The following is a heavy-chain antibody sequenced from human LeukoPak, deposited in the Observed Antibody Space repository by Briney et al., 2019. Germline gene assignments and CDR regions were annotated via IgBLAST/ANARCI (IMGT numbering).Heavy chain of an antibody. Sequence: ASVKVSCKASGYTFTSYDINWVRQATGQGLEWMGWMNPNSGNTGYAQKFQGRVTMTRNTSISTAYMELSSLRSEDTAVYYCARGGRSTYYYDSSGYYGCDYWGKGTLVTVSS. V-gene: IGHV1-8*01. D-gene: IGHD3-22*01. CDR2: MNPNSGNT. J-gene: IGHJ4*02. CDR3: ARGGRSTYYYDSSGYYGCDY. CDR1: GYTFTSYD.